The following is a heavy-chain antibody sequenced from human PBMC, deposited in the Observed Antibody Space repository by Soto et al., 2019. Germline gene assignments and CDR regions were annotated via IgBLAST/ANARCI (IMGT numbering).Heavy chain of an antibody. V-gene: IGHV3-30-3*01. CDR2: ISSDGNNN. Sequence: QVQLVESGGDVVQPGGSLRLSCASSGFIFSDFAMHWVRQAPDKGLEWVALISSDGNNNFYADSVRGRFTISRDNFNNMLYLEMSSLTLEDTAIYYCARKWYGELGEGWFDPWGQGTRVTVSS. D-gene: IGHD3-10*01. J-gene: IGHJ5*02. CDR3: ARKWYGELGEGWFDP. CDR1: GFIFSDFA.